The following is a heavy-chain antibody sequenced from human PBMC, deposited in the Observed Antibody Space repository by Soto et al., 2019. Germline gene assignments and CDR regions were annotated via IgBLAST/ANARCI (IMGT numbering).Heavy chain of an antibody. CDR3: ATWVDYGDFEGFDF. CDR1: GYRFTDYK. CDR2: VDPNGGGS. Sequence: GASVKVSCKTSGYRFTDYKLHWVRQAPGQGLEWMGWVDPNGGGSNSAQKFQGSVTMTWDTSITTAYLDLTRLTTNDTATYFCATWVDYGDFEGFDFWGQGTLVTVS. V-gene: IGHV1-2*04. D-gene: IGHD4-17*01. J-gene: IGHJ4*02.